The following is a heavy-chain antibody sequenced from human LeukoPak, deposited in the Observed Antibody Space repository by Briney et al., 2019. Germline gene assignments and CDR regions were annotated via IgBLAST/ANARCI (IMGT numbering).Heavy chain of an antibody. CDR2: IYYSGNT. V-gene: IGHV4-39*01. Sequence: SETLSLTCTVSGGSISSSGYYWGWIRQPPGKGLEWIRSIYYSGNTYYNPSLKSRVTISVDTSKNQFSLKLSSVTAADTAVYYCARLFSSSWYRGAFDLWGQGTMVTVSS. J-gene: IGHJ3*01. D-gene: IGHD6-13*01. CDR3: ARLFSSSWYRGAFDL. CDR1: GGSISSSGYY.